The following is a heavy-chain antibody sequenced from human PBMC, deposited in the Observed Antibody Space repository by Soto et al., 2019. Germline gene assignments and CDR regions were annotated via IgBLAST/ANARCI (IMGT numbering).Heavy chain of an antibody. Sequence: PSGTLSLTCTVSGDSMTRSVWWTWVRQPPGKGLEWIGEVFHTGNTNYNPSLKSRVTMSVDKSTNEFSLKVTSVTAADTAIYYCARKAWVRFDYWGQGALVTVSS. CDR2: VFHTGNT. D-gene: IGHD7-27*01. J-gene: IGHJ4*02. V-gene: IGHV4-4*02. CDR3: ARKAWVRFDY. CDR1: GDSMTRSVW.